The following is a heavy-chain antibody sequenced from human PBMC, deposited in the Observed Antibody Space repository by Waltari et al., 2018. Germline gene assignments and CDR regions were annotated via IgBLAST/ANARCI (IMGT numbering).Heavy chain of an antibody. V-gene: IGHV3-30-3*01. Sequence: QVQLVESGGGVVQPGRSLRLSCAASGFTFSSYAMHWVRQAPGKGLEWVAVISYDGSNKYYADSVKGRFTISRDNSKNTLYLQMNSLRAEDTAVYYWARGKGVVVVPAARMRWFDPWGQGTLVTVSS. CDR1: GFTFSSYA. D-gene: IGHD2-2*01. CDR2: ISYDGSNK. CDR3: ARGKGVVVVPAARMRWFDP. J-gene: IGHJ5*02.